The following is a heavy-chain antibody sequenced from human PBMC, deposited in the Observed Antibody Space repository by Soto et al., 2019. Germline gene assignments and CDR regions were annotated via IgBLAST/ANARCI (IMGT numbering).Heavy chain of an antibody. Sequence: QVQLVQSGAEVMKPGSSVKVSCKASGGTFSSYAISWVRQAPGQGLEWMGGIIPIFGTANYAQKFQGRVTITADKSTITAYMELSSLRSEDTAVYYCARSPPSSDIVVVVAATRRYYYYYGMDVWGQGTTVTVSS. CDR1: GGTFSSYA. D-gene: IGHD2-15*01. J-gene: IGHJ6*02. V-gene: IGHV1-69*06. CDR2: IIPIFGTA. CDR3: ARSPPSSDIVVVVAATRRYYYYYGMDV.